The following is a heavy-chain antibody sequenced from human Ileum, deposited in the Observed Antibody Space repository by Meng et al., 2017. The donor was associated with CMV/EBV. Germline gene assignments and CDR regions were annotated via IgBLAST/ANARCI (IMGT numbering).Heavy chain of an antibody. CDR2: IYFSGST. Sequence: QVQLQESGPGLVKPSQTLSLTCAVSGDFIRGGGFYWTLIRQPPGKALEWIGYIYFSGSTYYNPSLKSRVTISVDTAKNQFSLNLNSVTAADTAVYYCARGPGGDWFDPWGQGTLVTVSS. CDR3: ARGPGGDWFDP. D-gene: IGHD3-16*01. J-gene: IGHJ5*02. CDR1: GDFIRGGGFY. V-gene: IGHV4-30-4*01.